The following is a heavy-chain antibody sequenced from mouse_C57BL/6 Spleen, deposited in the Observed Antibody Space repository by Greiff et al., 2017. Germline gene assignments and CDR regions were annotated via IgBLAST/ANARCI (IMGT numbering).Heavy chain of an antibody. Sequence: EVQVVESGGGLVKPGGSLKLSCAASGFTFSDYGMHWVRQAPEKGLEWVAYISSGSSTIYYADTVKGRFTISRDNAKNTLFLQMTSLRSEDTAMYYCARPLYYYGSNYFDYWGQGTTLTVSS. CDR3: ARPLYYYGSNYFDY. CDR2: ISSGSSTI. D-gene: IGHD1-1*01. J-gene: IGHJ2*01. V-gene: IGHV5-17*01. CDR1: GFTFSDYG.